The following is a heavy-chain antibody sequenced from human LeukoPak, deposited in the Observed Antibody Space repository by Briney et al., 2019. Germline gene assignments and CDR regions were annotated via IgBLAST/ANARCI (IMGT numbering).Heavy chain of an antibody. CDR2: IYYSGGT. CDR1: GGPISSRSYY. Sequence: PSETLSLTCTVSGGPISSRSYYWGWIRQPPGKGLEWIGIIYYSGGTYSNPSLRSRVTISVDTSKNQFSLKLSSVTAADTAVYYCASFYCSGGSCYQYYYYYYMDVWGKGTTVTISS. J-gene: IGHJ6*03. D-gene: IGHD2-15*01. V-gene: IGHV4-39*01. CDR3: ASFYCSGGSCYQYYYYYYMDV.